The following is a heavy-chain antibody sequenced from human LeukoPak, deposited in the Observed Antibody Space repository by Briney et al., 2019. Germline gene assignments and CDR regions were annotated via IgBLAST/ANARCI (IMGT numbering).Heavy chain of an antibody. Sequence: HPGGSLRLSCTVSGFTASSNSMSWVRQAPGKGLEWVSFIYSDNTHYSDSVKGRFTISRDNSKNTLYLQMNSLRAEDTAVYYCARRAGAYSRPYDYWGQGTLVTVSS. V-gene: IGHV3-53*01. J-gene: IGHJ4*02. CDR1: GFTASSNS. D-gene: IGHD4/OR15-4a*01. CDR2: IYSDNT. CDR3: ARRAGAYSRPYDY.